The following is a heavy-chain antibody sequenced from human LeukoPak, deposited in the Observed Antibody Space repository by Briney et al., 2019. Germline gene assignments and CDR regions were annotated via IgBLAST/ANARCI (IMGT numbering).Heavy chain of an antibody. Sequence: PGGSLRLSCAASGFSFSSYTMNWVRHAPQKGLEWVSIISSSSSYIYYADSVKGRFTISRDNAKNALYLQMNSLRVEDTAVYYCARDGRWGGDCYASWGQGTLVTVSS. J-gene: IGHJ4*02. CDR3: ARDGRWGGDCYAS. CDR1: GFSFSSYT. D-gene: IGHD2-21*02. CDR2: ISSSSSYI. V-gene: IGHV3-21*01.